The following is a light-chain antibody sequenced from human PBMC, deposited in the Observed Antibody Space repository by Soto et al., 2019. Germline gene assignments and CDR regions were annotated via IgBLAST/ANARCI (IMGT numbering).Light chain of an antibody. CDR3: QQSYSTPRT. J-gene: IGKJ4*01. Sequence: DIQITQSPSSLSSSVLERFTITCRASQSISSYLNWYHQKPGKAPKLLIYAASSLQSGVPSRFSGSGSGTDFTLTISSLQPEDFATYYCQQSYSTPRTFGGGTKVDIK. CDR1: QSISSY. V-gene: IGKV1-39*01. CDR2: AAS.